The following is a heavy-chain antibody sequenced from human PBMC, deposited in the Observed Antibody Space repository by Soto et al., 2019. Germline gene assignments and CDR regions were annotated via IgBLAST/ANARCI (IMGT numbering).Heavy chain of an antibody. V-gene: IGHV4-59*08. Sequence: SDTLPLTCTVSGVSISSYYWIWIRQPPGKGLEWIGYIYYSGSTNYNPSLKSRVTISVDTSENQFSLKLSSVTAADTAVYYCARQKRYCTNGVCVYYFDYWGQGTLVTVSS. CDR1: GVSISSYY. CDR3: ARQKRYCTNGVCVYYFDY. CDR2: IYYSGST. D-gene: IGHD2-8*01. J-gene: IGHJ4*02.